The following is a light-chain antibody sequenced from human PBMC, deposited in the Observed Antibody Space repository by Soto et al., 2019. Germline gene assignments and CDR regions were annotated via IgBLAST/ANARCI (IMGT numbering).Light chain of an antibody. J-gene: IGKJ3*01. CDR3: QQLNSFPIA. CDR1: QGISSF. Sequence: IQLTQSPSSLSASVGNRVTITCRASQGISSFLAWYQQKPGRAPKLLIYGASTLQSGVPSRFSGSGSGTDFTLTISSLQPEDFATYYCQQLNSFPIAFGPGTKVEIQ. V-gene: IGKV1-9*01. CDR2: GAS.